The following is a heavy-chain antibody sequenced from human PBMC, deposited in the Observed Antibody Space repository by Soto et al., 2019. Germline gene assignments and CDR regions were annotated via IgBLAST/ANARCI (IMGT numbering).Heavy chain of an antibody. CDR2: IYYSGST. V-gene: IGHV4-59*01. CDR3: ARAGSGWYTPNNWFDP. D-gene: IGHD6-19*01. J-gene: IGHJ5*02. CDR1: GGSISSYY. Sequence: SGTLSLTCTVSGGSISSYYWSWIRQPPGKGLEWIGYIYYSGSTNYNPSLKSRVTISVDTSKNQFSLKLSSVTAADTAVYYCARAGSGWYTPNNWFDPWGQGTLVTVYS.